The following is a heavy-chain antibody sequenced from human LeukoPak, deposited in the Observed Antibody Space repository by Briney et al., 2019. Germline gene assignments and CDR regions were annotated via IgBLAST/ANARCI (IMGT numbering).Heavy chain of an antibody. CDR1: GGSISSSSYY. Sequence: SETLSLSCTVSGGSISSSSYYWGWIRQPPGKGLVWIGSIYYSGSTYYNPSLKSRVTISVDTSKNQFSLKLSSVTAADTAVYYCARHVDTAMVTRVDPWGQGTLVTVSS. J-gene: IGHJ5*02. V-gene: IGHV4-39*01. CDR2: IYYSGST. CDR3: ARHVDTAMVTRVDP. D-gene: IGHD5-18*01.